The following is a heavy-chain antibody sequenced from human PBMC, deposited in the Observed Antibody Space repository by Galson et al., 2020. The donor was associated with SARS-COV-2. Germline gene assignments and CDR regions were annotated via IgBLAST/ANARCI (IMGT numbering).Heavy chain of an antibody. Sequence: ASETLSLTCTVSGGSISSGGYYWSWIRQHPGKGLEWIGYIYYSGSTYYNPSLKSRVTISVDTSKNQFSLKLSSVTAADTAVYYCARVLGVVSSSWYVGVRGWFDPWGQGTLVTVSS. CDR3: ARVLGVVSSSWYVGVRGWFDP. D-gene: IGHD6-13*01. CDR1: GGSISSGGYY. V-gene: IGHV4-31*03. CDR2: IYYSGST. J-gene: IGHJ5*02.